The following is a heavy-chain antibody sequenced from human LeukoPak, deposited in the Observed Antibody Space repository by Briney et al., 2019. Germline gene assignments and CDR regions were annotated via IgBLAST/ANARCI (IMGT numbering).Heavy chain of an antibody. CDR2: INPSGGST. V-gene: IGHV1-46*01. Sequence: ASVKVSCKASGYTFTSYYMHWVRQAPGQGLEWTGIINPSGGSTSYAQKFQGRVTMTRDTSTSTVYMELSSLRSEDTAVYYCARGSLSDYYDSSGYFDIWGQGTMVTVSS. D-gene: IGHD3-22*01. CDR3: ARGSLSDYYDSSGYFDI. J-gene: IGHJ3*02. CDR1: GYTFTSYY.